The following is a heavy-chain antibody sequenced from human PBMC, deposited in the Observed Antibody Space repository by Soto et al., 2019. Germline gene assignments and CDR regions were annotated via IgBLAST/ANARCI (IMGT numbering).Heavy chain of an antibody. CDR3: ARDQGTVTPSYFDS. J-gene: IGHJ4*02. CDR1: GFSFSTYS. D-gene: IGHD4-4*01. Sequence: GGSLRLSCAASGFSFSTYSMNWVRQAPARRLEWVSSISSSSNYIYYVDSVNGRFTISRDNAKKSVYLHMSSLRAEDTALYHCARDQGTVTPSYFDSWGRGILVTVSS. CDR2: ISSSSNYI. V-gene: IGHV3-21*01.